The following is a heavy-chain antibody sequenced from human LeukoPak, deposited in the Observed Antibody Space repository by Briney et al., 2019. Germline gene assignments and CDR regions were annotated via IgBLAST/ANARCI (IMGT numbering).Heavy chain of an antibody. V-gene: IGHV3-30*03. Sequence: GGSLRLSCAASGFTFSSYWMSWVRQAPGKGLEWVAVISYDGSNKYYADSVKGRFTISRDNSKHTLYLQMNSLRAEDTSVYYCARDPRILAYYYASGSYRNWFDPWGQGTLVTVSS. CDR3: ARDPRILAYYYASGSYRNWFDP. CDR2: ISYDGSNK. CDR1: GFTFSSYW. D-gene: IGHD3-10*01. J-gene: IGHJ5*02.